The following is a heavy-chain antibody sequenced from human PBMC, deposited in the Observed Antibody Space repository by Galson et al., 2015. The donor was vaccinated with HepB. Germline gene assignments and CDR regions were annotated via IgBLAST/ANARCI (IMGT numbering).Heavy chain of an antibody. V-gene: IGHV3-23*01. Sequence: SLRLSCAASGFTFSRYSMNWVRQAPGKGLEWVSVIWGSGDRTYYADSVKGRFTISRDNSKSTVYLQMDSLRAEDTALYYCAKDYSPDTGYDIDYWGQGTLVTVSS. CDR3: AKDYSPDTGYDIDY. CDR2: IWGSGDRT. J-gene: IGHJ4*02. D-gene: IGHD5-12*01. CDR1: GFTFSRYS.